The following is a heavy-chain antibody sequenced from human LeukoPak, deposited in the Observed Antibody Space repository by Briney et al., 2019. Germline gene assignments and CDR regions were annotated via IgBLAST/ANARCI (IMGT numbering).Heavy chain of an antibody. D-gene: IGHD2-21*01. CDR1: GFTFSSYG. V-gene: IGHV3-30*18. CDR3: AKDLDGDSNY. Sequence: PGGSLRLSCAASGFTFSSYGMHWVRQAPGKGLEWVAVISYDGSNKYYADSVKGRFTISRDNSKSTLYLQMNSQRAEDTAVYYCAKDLDGDSNYWGQGTLVTVSS. CDR2: ISYDGSNK. J-gene: IGHJ4*02.